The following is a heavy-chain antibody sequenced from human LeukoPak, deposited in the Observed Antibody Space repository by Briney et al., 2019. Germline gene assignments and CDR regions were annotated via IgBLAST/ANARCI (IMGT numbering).Heavy chain of an antibody. D-gene: IGHD2-2*01. CDR3: ARVRCSSTSCYERDFDY. J-gene: IGHJ4*02. V-gene: IGHV1-69*13. Sequence: ASVKVSCKASGGTFSSYAISWVRQAPGQGLEWMGGIIPIFGTANYAQKFQGRVTITADESTSTAYMELSSLRSEDTAVYYCARVRCSSTSCYERDFDYWGQGTLVTVSS. CDR2: IIPIFGTA. CDR1: GGTFSSYA.